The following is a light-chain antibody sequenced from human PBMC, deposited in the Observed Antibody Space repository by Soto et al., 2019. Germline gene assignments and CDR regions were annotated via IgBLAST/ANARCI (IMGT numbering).Light chain of an antibody. V-gene: IGLV2-8*01. Sequence: QAALIPPHFPSGSPGQAVAVSCTVTILDVGGYNYVSWYQQHPGKAPKLMIYEVNKRPSGVPDRFSGSKSGNTASLTVSGLQAEDEADYYCSSYAGSSNVFGTGTKVTVL. CDR1: ILDVGGYNY. CDR3: SSYAGSSNV. CDR2: EVN. J-gene: IGLJ1*01.